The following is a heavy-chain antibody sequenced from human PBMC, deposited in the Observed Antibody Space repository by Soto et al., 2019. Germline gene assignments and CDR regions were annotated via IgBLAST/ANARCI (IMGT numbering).Heavy chain of an antibody. CDR3: ARSIYDSSGYYLYFDY. J-gene: IGHJ4*02. V-gene: IGHV1-8*01. CDR1: GYTFTSYD. Sequence: QVQLVQSGAEVKKPGASVKVSCKASGYTFTSYDINWVRQATGQGLEWLGWMNPNSGNTGYAQKFQGRVTMTRNTSIITAYMELSSLRSEDTAVYYCARSIYDSSGYYLYFDYWGQGTLVTVSS. CDR2: MNPNSGNT. D-gene: IGHD3-22*01.